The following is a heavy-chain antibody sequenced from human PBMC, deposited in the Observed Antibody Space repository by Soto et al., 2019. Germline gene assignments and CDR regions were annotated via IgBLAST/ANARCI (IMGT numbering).Heavy chain of an antibody. CDR2: VWYDGSKK. CDR1: RCASSSNP. CDR3: ARRFPKQWLAF. V-gene: IGHV3-33*01. D-gene: IGHD6-19*01. J-gene: IGHJ4*02. Sequence: PWRTMRLSCATARCASSSNPMHWVRRAPVKGLEWVAIVWYDGSKKYHADSVMGRFTMSRDNSKNTVYLQMNSLRADGTAVDFWARRFPKQWLAFWRQGFLVTVS.